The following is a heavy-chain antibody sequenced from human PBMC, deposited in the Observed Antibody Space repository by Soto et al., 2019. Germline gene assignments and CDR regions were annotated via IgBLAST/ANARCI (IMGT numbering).Heavy chain of an antibody. CDR1: GFTFSSYA. D-gene: IGHD4-17*01. CDR2: ISYDGSNK. CDR3: ARSAPGDYEDY. Sequence: QVQLVESGGGVVQPGRSLRLSCAASGFTFSSYAMHWVRQAPGKGLEWVAVISYDGSNKYYADSVKGRFTISRDNSKNKLYLQMNSLRAEDTAVYYCARSAPGDYEDYWGQGTLVTVSS. J-gene: IGHJ4*02. V-gene: IGHV3-30-3*01.